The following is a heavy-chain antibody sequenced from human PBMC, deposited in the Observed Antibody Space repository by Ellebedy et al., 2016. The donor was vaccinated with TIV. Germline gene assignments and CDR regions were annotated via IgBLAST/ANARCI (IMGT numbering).Heavy chain of an antibody. V-gene: IGHV3-30*18. CDR2: ISYDGSNK. D-gene: IGHD3-16*01. CDR3: AKDHSATSDLMMRFDY. Sequence: GESLKISXVASGFTFSSYGIHWVRQAPGKGLEWVAVISYDGSNKDYADSVKGRFTISRDNSKNTLYLQMNSLRAEGTAVYYCAKDHSATSDLMMRFDYWGQGTLVTVSS. CDR1: GFTFSSYG. J-gene: IGHJ4*02.